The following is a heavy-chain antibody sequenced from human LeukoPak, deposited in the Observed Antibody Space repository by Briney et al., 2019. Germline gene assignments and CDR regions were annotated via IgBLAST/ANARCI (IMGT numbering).Heavy chain of an antibody. Sequence: GGSLRLSCAASGFTFSSYAMSWVRQAPGKGLEWVSAISGSGGSTYYADSVKGRFTISRDNAKNSLYLQMNSLRAEDTAVYYCARENSGYDSDYWGQGTLVTVSS. CDR2: ISGSGGST. V-gene: IGHV3-23*01. CDR1: GFTFSSYA. D-gene: IGHD5-12*01. CDR3: ARENSGYDSDY. J-gene: IGHJ4*02.